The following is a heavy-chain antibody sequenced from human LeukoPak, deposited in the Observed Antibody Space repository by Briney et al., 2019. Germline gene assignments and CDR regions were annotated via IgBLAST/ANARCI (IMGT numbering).Heavy chain of an antibody. CDR1: GGSISSYY. CDR3: ARRGVATIGRTYYYYYMDV. D-gene: IGHD5-12*01. CDR2: IYYSGST. J-gene: IGHJ6*03. V-gene: IGHV4-39*01. Sequence: PSETLSLTCTVSGGSISSYYWGWIRQPPGKGLEWIGSIYYSGSTYYNPSLKSRVTISVDTSKNQFSLKLSSVTAADTAVYYCARRGVATIGRTYYYYYMDVWGKGTTVTVSS.